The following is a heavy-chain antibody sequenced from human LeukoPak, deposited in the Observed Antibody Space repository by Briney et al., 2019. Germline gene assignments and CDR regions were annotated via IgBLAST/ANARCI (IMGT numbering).Heavy chain of an antibody. V-gene: IGHV4-39*01. J-gene: IGHJ4*02. D-gene: IGHD6-13*01. CDR2: IYYSGST. CDR3: ARLVNPSISWPDY. CDR1: GGSISSSGYY. Sequence: PSETLSLTCTVSGGSISSSGYYWGWIRQPPGKGLEWIGSIYYSGSTYYNPSLKSRVTISVDTSKNQFSLNLSSVTAADTAVYYCARLVNPSISWPDYWGQGTLVTVSS.